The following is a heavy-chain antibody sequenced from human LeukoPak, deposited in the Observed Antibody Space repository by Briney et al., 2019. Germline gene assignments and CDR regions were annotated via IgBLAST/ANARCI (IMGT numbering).Heavy chain of an antibody. CDR3: ARTYSSSWSHRYFDL. D-gene: IGHD6-13*01. Sequence: SETLSLTCTVSGGSISSHYWNWIRQTPGKGLEWIGYIYYSGSTNYNPSLKSRVTISLDTSKNQFSLKLSSVTAADTAVYYCARTYSSSWSHRYFDLWGRGALVTVSS. V-gene: IGHV4-59*11. CDR1: GGSISSHY. J-gene: IGHJ2*01. CDR2: IYYSGST.